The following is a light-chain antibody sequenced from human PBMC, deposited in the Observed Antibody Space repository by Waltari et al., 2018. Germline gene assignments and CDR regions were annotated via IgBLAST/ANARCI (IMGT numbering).Light chain of an antibody. J-gene: IGKJ4*01. V-gene: IGKV3-15*01. Sequence: ETVMTQSPATLSAFPGESVTLSCGASQSLSSHLAWYQQKPGQPPRLVIYSASSRATGVPVRFSGSGSGTDFTLTISSLQSEDFAVYYCQQYNNWPLTFGGGTKVEL. CDR1: QSLSSH. CDR3: QQYNNWPLT. CDR2: SAS.